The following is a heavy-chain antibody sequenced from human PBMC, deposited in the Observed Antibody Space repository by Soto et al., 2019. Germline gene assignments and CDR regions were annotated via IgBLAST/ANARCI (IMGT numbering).Heavy chain of an antibody. CDR3: ARDCGTIFGVVTYRDPFDI. Sequence: SVKVSCKASGGTFSSYAISWVRQAPGPGLEWMGGIIPIFGTANYAQKFQGRVTITADESTSTAYMELSSLRSEDTAEYYRARDCGTIFGVVTYRDPFDIWGQGTMVTVSS. D-gene: IGHD3-3*01. CDR1: GGTFSSYA. CDR2: IIPIFGTA. J-gene: IGHJ3*02. V-gene: IGHV1-69*13.